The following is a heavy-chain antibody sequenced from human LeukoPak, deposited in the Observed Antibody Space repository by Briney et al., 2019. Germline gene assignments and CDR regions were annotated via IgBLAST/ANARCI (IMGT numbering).Heavy chain of an antibody. CDR3: ARHIAITGLRGFDY. V-gene: IGHV4-61*05. J-gene: IGHJ4*02. CDR1: GGSISSGGYY. Sequence: PSQTLSLTCTVSGGSISSGGYYWSWIRQPPGKGLEWIGYIYYSGSTNSNPSLKSRLTISVDKSKNQFSLKLSSVTAADTAVYYCARHIAITGLRGFDYWGQGTLVTVSS. CDR2: IYYSGST. D-gene: IGHD2-8*02.